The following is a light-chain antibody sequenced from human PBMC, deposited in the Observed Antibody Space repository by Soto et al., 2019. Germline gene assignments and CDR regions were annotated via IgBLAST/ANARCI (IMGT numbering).Light chain of an antibody. V-gene: IGLV2-14*01. CDR2: GVK. CDR3: SSYTTSYFYV. CDR1: GRDIGAYDY. J-gene: IGLJ1*01. Sequence: QSAPTQPASVSGSPGQSITISCTGSGRDIGAYDYVSWYQQHPGKAPKLLIYGVKNRPSGVSYRFSASKSASTASLTISGLQAEDEAHYYCSSYTTSYFYVFGPGTKVTVL.